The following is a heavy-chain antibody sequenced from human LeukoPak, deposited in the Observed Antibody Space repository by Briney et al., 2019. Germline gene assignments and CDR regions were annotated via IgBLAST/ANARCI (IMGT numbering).Heavy chain of an antibody. V-gene: IGHV4-59*01. Sequence: SETLSLTCTVSGGSISSYYWSWIRQPPGKGLEWIGVIFYSGTTNYNPSLKSRVTISVDTSKNQFSLKLSSVTAADTAVYFCARVGYSSDWYYFDYWGQGTLVTVSS. CDR3: ARVGYSSDWYYFDY. J-gene: IGHJ4*02. D-gene: IGHD6-19*01. CDR2: IFYSGTT. CDR1: GGSISSYY.